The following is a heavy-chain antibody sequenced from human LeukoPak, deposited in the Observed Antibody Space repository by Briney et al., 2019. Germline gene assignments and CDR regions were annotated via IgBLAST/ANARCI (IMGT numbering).Heavy chain of an antibody. D-gene: IGHD2-15*01. CDR3: VKGWHCSSGNCYAGSFDY. CDR1: GFTFSDYA. CDR2: IVSNGGST. J-gene: IGHJ4*02. V-gene: IGHV3-64D*06. Sequence: PGGSLRLSCSASGFTFSDYAMHWARQAPGKGLEYVSAIVSNGGSTHYADSVKDRFTISRDNSKNTLYLQMSSLRAEDTAVYYCVKGWHCSSGNCYAGSFDYWAREPWSPSPQ.